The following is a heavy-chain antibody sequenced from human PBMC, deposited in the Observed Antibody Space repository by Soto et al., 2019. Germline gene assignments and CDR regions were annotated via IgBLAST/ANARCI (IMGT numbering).Heavy chain of an antibody. D-gene: IGHD3-3*01. CDR2: INAGNGNT. CDR1: GYTFTSYA. V-gene: IGHV1-3*01. J-gene: IGHJ6*02. Sequence: ASVKVSCKASGYTFTSYAMHWVRQAPGQRLEWMGWINAGNGNTKYSQKFQGRVTITRDTSASTAYMELSSLRSEDTAVYYCARGRITIFGVVQPFMDVWGQGTTVTVSS. CDR3: ARGRITIFGVVQPFMDV.